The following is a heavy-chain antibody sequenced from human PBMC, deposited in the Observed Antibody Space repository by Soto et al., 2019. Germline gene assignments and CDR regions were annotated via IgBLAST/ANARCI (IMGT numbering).Heavy chain of an antibody. Sequence: QVQLVQSGAEVKKPGASVKVSCKASGYTFTSYGISWVRQAPGQGLEWMGWISAYNGNTNYAQKLQGRVTMTTDTSTSTAYMVLRSLRYDDTSVYYCARDVVVPAAITTSPYFDYWGQGTLVTVSS. V-gene: IGHV1-18*01. CDR1: GYTFTSYG. D-gene: IGHD2-2*01. J-gene: IGHJ4*02. CDR2: ISAYNGNT. CDR3: ARDVVVPAAITTSPYFDY.